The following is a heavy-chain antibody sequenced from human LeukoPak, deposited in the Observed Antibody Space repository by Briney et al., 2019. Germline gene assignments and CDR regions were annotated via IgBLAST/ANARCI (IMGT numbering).Heavy chain of an antibody. D-gene: IGHD3-10*01. V-gene: IGHV1-18*01. Sequence: ASVNLSCKASGYTFTSYGISWVRQAPGQGLEWMGWITAYNDNTNYAQKLQGRVTMTTDTSTSTAYMELRGLRSDDTAVYYCARALLWFGEPSHIDYWGEGTPLSASS. J-gene: IGHJ4*02. CDR2: ITAYNDNT. CDR3: ARALLWFGEPSHIDY. CDR1: GYTFTSYG.